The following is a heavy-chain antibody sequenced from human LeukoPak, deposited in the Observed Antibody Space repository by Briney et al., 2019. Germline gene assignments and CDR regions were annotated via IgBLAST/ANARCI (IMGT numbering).Heavy chain of an antibody. CDR1: GYSFTSYW. J-gene: IGHJ4*02. Sequence: GESLKISCEGSGYSFTSYWIDWVRQMPGKGLEWVGIIYPGDSDTRHSPSFQGQVTISVDKSIGTAYLQWSSPRASDTAMYYCALGLGIVGATRSFDYWGQGTLVTVSS. V-gene: IGHV5-51*01. CDR2: IYPGDSDT. CDR3: ALGLGIVGATRSFDY. D-gene: IGHD1-26*01.